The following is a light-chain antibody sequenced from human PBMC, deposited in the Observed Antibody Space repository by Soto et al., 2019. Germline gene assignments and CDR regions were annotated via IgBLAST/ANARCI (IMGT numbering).Light chain of an antibody. V-gene: IGKV3-20*01. CDR1: QSVSSIY. Sequence: EIVLTQSRGTLSLSPGERATLSCRASQSVSSIYLAWYQQKPGQAPRLLIYGASNRATGIPDRFSGSGSGTDFTLTISRLEPEDFAVYYCQQHGSSPITFGQGTRLEIK. J-gene: IGKJ5*01. CDR3: QQHGSSPIT. CDR2: GAS.